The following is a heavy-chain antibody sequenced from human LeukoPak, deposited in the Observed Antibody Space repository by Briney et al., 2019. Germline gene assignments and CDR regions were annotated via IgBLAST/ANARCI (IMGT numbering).Heavy chain of an antibody. CDR1: GGSISSYH. J-gene: IGHJ5*02. CDR3: ARRVIEAARLSYDNWFDP. CDR2: ISYSGST. V-gene: IGHV4-59*08. D-gene: IGHD2/OR15-2a*01. Sequence: PSETLSLTCTVSGGSISSYHWSWIRQPPGKGLEWIGYISYSGSTNYNPSLKSRVTISIDTSKNQFSLELSSLTAADTAVYYCARRVIEAARLSYDNWFDPWGQGTLVTVSS.